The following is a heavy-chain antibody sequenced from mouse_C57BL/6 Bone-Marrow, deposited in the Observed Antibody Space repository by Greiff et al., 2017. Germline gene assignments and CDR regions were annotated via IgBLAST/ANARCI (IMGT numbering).Heavy chain of an antibody. CDR2: IDPENGDT. V-gene: IGHV14-4*01. CDR1: GYTFTSYG. Sequence: VQLKESGAELARPGASVKLSCKASGYTFTSYGISWVKQRPEQGLEWIGWIDPENGDTEYASKFQGKATITADTSSNTAYLQLSSLTSEDTAVYYCTTITTVVADWYFDVWGTGTTVTVSS. D-gene: IGHD1-1*01. J-gene: IGHJ1*03. CDR3: TTITTVVADWYFDV.